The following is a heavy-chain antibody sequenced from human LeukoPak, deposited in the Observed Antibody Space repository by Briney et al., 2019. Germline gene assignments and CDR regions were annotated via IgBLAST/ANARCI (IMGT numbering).Heavy chain of an antibody. J-gene: IGHJ6*02. CDR2: ISSSSSYI. V-gene: IGHV3-21*01. D-gene: IGHD3-10*01. Sequence: GGSLRLSCAASGFTFSSYSMNWVRQAPGKGPEWVSSISSSSSYIYYADSVKGRFTISRDNAKNSLYLQMNSLRAEDTAVYYCARAYYYGSGSPSNEGYYYGMDVWGQGTTVTVSS. CDR1: GFTFSSYS. CDR3: ARAYYYGSGSPSNEGYYYGMDV.